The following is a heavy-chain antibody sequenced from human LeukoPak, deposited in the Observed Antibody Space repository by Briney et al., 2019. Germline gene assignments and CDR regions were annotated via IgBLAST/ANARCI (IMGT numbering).Heavy chain of an antibody. D-gene: IGHD3-22*01. V-gene: IGHV3-33*01. CDR2: IWYDGSNK. J-gene: IGHJ5*02. CDR3: AREYATTYYYDSSGYQDNWFDP. CDR1: GFTFSSYG. Sequence: GRSLRLSCAASGFTFSSYGMHWVRQAPGKGLEWVAVIWYDGSNKYYADSVKGRFTISRDNPKNTLYLQMNSLRAEDTAVYYCAREYATTYYYDSSGYQDNWFDPWGQGTLVTVSS.